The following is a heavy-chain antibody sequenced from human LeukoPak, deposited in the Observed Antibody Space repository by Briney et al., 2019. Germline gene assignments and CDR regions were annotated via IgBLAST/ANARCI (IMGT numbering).Heavy chain of an antibody. Sequence: PSETLSLTCTVSDASINSGDYYWSWIRQPPGKGLEWIGYIYYSGSTFYNPSLMSRVTISIHTSKNQFSLKLSSVTAADTAVYYCARDRFGQRIFDSWGQGTLVTVSS. J-gene: IGHJ4*02. D-gene: IGHD2-15*01. CDR3: ARDRFGQRIFDS. CDR1: DASINSGDYY. CDR2: IYYSGST. V-gene: IGHV4-30-4*01.